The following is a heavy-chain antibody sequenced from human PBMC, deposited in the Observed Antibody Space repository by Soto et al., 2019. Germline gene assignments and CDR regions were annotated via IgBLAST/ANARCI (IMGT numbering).Heavy chain of an antibody. J-gene: IGHJ6*02. D-gene: IGHD2-15*01. V-gene: IGHV3-33*01. Sequence: QVQLVESGGGVVQPGRSLRLSCAASGFTFSSYGMHWVRQAPGKGLEWVAVIWYDGSNKYYVDSVKGRFTISRDNSKNTLYLQMNSLRAEDTAVYYCARDPCSGGSCYSYYYYGMDVWGQGTTVTVSS. CDR1: GFTFSSYG. CDR2: IWYDGSNK. CDR3: ARDPCSGGSCYSYYYYGMDV.